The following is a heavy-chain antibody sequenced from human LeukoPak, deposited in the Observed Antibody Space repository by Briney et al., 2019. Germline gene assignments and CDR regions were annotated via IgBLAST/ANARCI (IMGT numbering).Heavy chain of an antibody. V-gene: IGHV4-34*01. J-gene: IGHJ4*02. CDR3: ARRRMGLKRYYFDY. CDR1: GGSFSGYY. Sequence: SETLSLTCAVYGGSFSGYYWSWIRQPPGKGLEWIGEINHSGSTNYNPSLKSRVTISVDTSKNQFSLKLSSVTAADTAVYYCARRRMGLKRYYFDYWGQGTLVTVSS. D-gene: IGHD4/OR15-4a*01. CDR2: INHSGST.